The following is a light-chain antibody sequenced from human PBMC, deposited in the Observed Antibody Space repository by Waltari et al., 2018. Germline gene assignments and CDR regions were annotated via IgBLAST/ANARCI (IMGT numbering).Light chain of an antibody. J-gene: IGKJ1*01. CDR2: KAS. CDR1: HSMSSW. CDR3: QQYNSYFPWT. Sequence: CRAGHSMSSWCACEQQRPGKAPKLLNYKASSLESGAPSRFSCSGSGTEFTLTISSPQPDDFATYYCQQYNSYFPWTFGQVTKVEIK. V-gene: IGKV1-5*03.